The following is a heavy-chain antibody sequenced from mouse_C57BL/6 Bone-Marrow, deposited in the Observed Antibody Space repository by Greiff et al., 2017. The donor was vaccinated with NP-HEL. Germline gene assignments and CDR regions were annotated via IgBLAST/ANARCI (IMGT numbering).Heavy chain of an antibody. Sequence: VQLQQSGPELVKPGASVKISCKASGYTFTDYYMNWVKQSHGKSLEWIGDINPNNGGTSYNQKFKGKATLTVDKSSSTAYMELRSLTSEDSAVYYCAREGTGTWGGYWGQGTTLTVSS. CDR3: AREGTGTWGGY. CDR1: GYTFTDYY. V-gene: IGHV1-26*01. J-gene: IGHJ2*01. D-gene: IGHD4-1*01. CDR2: INPNNGGT.